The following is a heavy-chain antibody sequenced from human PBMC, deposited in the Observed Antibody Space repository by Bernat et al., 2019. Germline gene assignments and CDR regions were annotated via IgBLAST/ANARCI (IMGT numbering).Heavy chain of an antibody. CDR2: MNTDSVRT. CDR1: GYTFTNHD. V-gene: IGHV1-8*01. Sequence: QVQLVQSGAEVKKPGAPVRVSCKASGYTFTNHDINWVRLAAGQGLEWMGWMNTDSVRTGYAQKFQSRVSMTRDTAISTAYLEVSSLRSEDTTVYYCARRSSSWHFDYWGQGTLVTVSS. J-gene: IGHJ4*02. D-gene: IGHD2-2*01. CDR3: ARRSSSWHFDY.